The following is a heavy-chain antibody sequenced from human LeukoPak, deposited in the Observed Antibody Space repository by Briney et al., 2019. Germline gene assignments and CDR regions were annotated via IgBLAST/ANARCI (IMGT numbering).Heavy chain of an antibody. CDR1: GGSISSGGHS. CDR2: IYHSGSGST. D-gene: IGHD1-26*01. J-gene: IGHJ4*02. V-gene: IGHV4-30-2*01. Sequence: SETLSLTCTVSGGSISSGGHSWSWIRQPPGKGLEWIGYIYHSGSGSTYYNPSLKSRVTISVDKSKNQFSLRLSSVTAADTAAYYCARAVGASEEKKIWGQGILVTVSS. CDR3: ARAVGASEEKKI.